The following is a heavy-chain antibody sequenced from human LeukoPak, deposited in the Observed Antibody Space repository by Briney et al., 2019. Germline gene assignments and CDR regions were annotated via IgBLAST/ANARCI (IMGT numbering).Heavy chain of an antibody. CDR2: IYYSGST. J-gene: IGHJ6*03. D-gene: IGHD1/OR15-1a*01. V-gene: IGHV4-59*11. CDR1: GGSIISHY. Sequence: PSETLSLTCTVPGGSIISHYWSWIRHPPGKGLEWIGYIYYSGSTNYNPSLKSRVTISVDTSKNQFSLRLSSVTAADTAVYYCAGISGTGYYYYYMDVWGKGTTVTVSS. CDR3: AGISGTGYYYYYMDV.